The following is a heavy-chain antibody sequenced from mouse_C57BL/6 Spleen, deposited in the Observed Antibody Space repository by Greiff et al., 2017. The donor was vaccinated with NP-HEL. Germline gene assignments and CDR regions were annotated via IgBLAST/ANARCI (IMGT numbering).Heavy chain of an antibody. CDR3: ARVNDGNSYYLDY. V-gene: IGHV1-64*01. CDR2: IHPNSGST. J-gene: IGHJ2*01. D-gene: IGHD2-1*01. CDR1: GYTFTSYW. Sequence: QVQLQQPGAELVKPGASVKLSCKASGYTFTSYWMHWVKQRPGQGLEWIGMIHPNSGSTNYNEKFKSKATLTVDKSSSTAYMQLSSLTSEDSAVYYCARVNDGNSYYLDYWGQGTTLTVSS.